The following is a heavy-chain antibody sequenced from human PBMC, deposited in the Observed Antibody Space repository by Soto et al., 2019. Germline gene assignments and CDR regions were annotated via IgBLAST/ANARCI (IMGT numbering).Heavy chain of an antibody. CDR2: ISSTTNYI. V-gene: IGHV3-21*06. D-gene: IGHD3-9*01. J-gene: IGHJ4*02. Sequence: PGGSLRRSCAASGFTFTRYSMNWVRQAPGKGLEWVSSISSTTNYIYYGDSMKGRFTISRDNAKNSLYLEMNSLRAEDTAVYYCSRESEDLTSIFDYCGQGSLVSVSS. CDR1: GFTFTRYS. CDR3: SRESEDLTSIFDY.